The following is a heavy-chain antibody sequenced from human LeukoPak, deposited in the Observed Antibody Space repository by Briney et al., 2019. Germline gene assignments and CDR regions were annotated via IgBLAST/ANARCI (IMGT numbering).Heavy chain of an antibody. J-gene: IGHJ3*01. CDR2: IYYSGSS. V-gene: IGHV4-39*01. D-gene: IGHD2/OR15-2a*01. CDR1: GGSISSSSYY. CDR3: ASPMTRDFRHAFDV. Sequence: KPSETLSLTCTVSGGSISSSSYYWGWIRQPPGKGLEWIGSIYYSGSSYYNPSLKSRVSVSVDTSKNQFSLRLSSVTAADTAVYYCASPMTRDFRHAFDVWGLGTMVTVSS.